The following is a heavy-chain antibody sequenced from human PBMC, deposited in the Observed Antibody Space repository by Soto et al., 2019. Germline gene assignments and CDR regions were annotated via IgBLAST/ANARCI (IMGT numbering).Heavy chain of an antibody. CDR2: INHSGST. CDR1: GGSFSGYY. Sequence: PSETLSLTCAVYGGSFSGYYWSWIRQPPGKGLEWIGEINHSGSTNHNPSLKSRVTISVDTPKNQFSLKLSSVTAADTAVYYCARGPYDSSGYYYGSPYYFDYWGQGTLVTVSS. V-gene: IGHV4-34*01. J-gene: IGHJ4*02. D-gene: IGHD3-22*01. CDR3: ARGPYDSSGYYYGSPYYFDY.